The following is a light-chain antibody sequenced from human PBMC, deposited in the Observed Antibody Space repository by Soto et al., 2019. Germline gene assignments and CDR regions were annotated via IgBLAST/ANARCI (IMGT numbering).Light chain of an antibody. Sequence: QSALTQPPSASGSPGQSVTISCTGTSSDVGAYTYVSWYQQHPGKAPKLMIYEVSKRPSGVPGRFSGSKSGNTAYLTVSGLQAEDEADYYCSSYAGSDNFVVFGGGTKLTVL. V-gene: IGLV2-8*01. CDR3: SSYAGSDNFVV. CDR1: SSDVGAYTY. CDR2: EVS. J-gene: IGLJ2*01.